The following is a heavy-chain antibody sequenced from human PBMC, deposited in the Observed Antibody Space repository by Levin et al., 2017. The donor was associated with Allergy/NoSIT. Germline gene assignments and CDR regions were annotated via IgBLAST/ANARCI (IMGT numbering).Heavy chain of an antibody. J-gene: IGHJ5*02. V-gene: IGHV4-59*08. CDR3: ARRIVRGTIWFDP. D-gene: IGHD1-26*01. CDR1: GGSISSYY. CDR2: IYYSGST. Sequence: SETLSLTCTVSGGSISSYYWSWIRQPPGKGLEWIGYIYYSGSTNYNPSLKSRVTISVDTSKNQFSLKLSSVTAAGTAVYYCARRIVRGTIWFDPWGQGTLVTVSA.